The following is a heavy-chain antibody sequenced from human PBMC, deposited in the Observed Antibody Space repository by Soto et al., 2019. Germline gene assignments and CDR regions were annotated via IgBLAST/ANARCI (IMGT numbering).Heavy chain of an antibody. Sequence: QVQLVESGGGVVQPGRSLRLSCAASGFTFSSYGMHWVRQAPGKGLEWVAVIWYDGSNKYYADSVKGRFTISRDNSKNTLYLQMNSLRAEDTAVYYCATNSGSYYEDYWGQGTLVTVSS. CDR2: IWYDGSNK. V-gene: IGHV3-33*01. J-gene: IGHJ4*02. CDR3: ATNSGSYYEDY. D-gene: IGHD1-26*01. CDR1: GFTFSSYG.